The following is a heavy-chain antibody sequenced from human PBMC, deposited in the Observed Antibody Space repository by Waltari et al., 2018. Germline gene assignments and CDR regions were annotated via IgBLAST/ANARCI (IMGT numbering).Heavy chain of an antibody. V-gene: IGHV4-59*01. CDR3: ARDPDRGSGLFLDY. CDR2: IYYSGST. D-gene: IGHD3-22*01. J-gene: IGHJ4*02. CDR1: GVSISSYY. Sequence: QVQLQESGPVLVKPSETLSLICTVSGVSISSYYWSWIRHPPGKGLEWIGYIYYSGSTNYNPSLKSRVTISVDTSKNQFSLKLSSVTAADTAVYYCARDPDRGSGLFLDYWGQGTLVTVSS.